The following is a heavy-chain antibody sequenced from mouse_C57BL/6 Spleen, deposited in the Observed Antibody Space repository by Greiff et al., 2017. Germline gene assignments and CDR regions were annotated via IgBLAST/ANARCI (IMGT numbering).Heavy chain of an antibody. CDR1: GYTFTSYW. J-gene: IGHJ2*01. CDR2: IHPNSGST. D-gene: IGHD2-5*01. Sequence: QVQLQQPGAELVKPGASVTLSCKASGYTFTSYWMHWVKQRPGQGLEWIGMIHPNSGSTNYNEKFKSKATLTVDKSSSTAYMQLSSLTSEDSAVYYCAQVGDYYSKGKNYWGQGTTLTVSS. V-gene: IGHV1-64*01. CDR3: AQVGDYYSKGKNY.